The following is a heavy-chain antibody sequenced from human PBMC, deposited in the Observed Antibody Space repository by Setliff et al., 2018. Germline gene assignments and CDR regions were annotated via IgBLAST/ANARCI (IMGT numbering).Heavy chain of an antibody. Sequence: SETLSLTCTVSGASLSSGSYYWSWVRQSAGKGPEWIGHIYTKGATNYSPSLKSRVSISADTSKNVLSLRLTSVTAADTAVYFCARDPGFHSGTWCLGDWGQGTQVTSPQ. CDR1: GASLSSGSYY. J-gene: IGHJ4*02. V-gene: IGHV4-61*09. CDR2: IYTKGAT. D-gene: IGHD2-8*01. CDR3: ARDPGFHSGTWCLGD.